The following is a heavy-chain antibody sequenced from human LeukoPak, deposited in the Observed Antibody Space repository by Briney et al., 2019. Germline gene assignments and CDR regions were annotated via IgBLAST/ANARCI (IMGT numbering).Heavy chain of an antibody. D-gene: IGHD2-2*01. Sequence: SVKVSCKASGGTFSSYAISWVRQAPAQGLEWMGGIIPIFGTANYAKKFQSRVTTTAEESTSTAYMELSSLRSEDTAVYYCARGYCSSTSCWAPTLPGEYFQHWGQGTLVTVSS. J-gene: IGHJ1*01. CDR2: IIPIFGTA. CDR3: ARGYCSSTSCWAPTLPGEYFQH. CDR1: GGTFSSYA. V-gene: IGHV1-69*01.